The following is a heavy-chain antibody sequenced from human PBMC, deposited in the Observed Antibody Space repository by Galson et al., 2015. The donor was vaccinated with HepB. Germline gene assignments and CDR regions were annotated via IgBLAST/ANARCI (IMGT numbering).Heavy chain of an antibody. CDR1: GGTFSRYA. V-gene: IGHV1-69*13. D-gene: IGHD3-22*01. J-gene: IGHJ4*02. CDR2: IIPIFGTA. CDR3: ARDRRYYDSSGYFYYFDY. Sequence: SVKVSCKASGGTFSRYAISWVRQAPGQGLEWMGGIIPIFGTANYAQKFQGRVTITADESTSTAYMELSSLRSEDTAVYYCARDRRYYDSSGYFYYFDYWGQGTLVTVSS.